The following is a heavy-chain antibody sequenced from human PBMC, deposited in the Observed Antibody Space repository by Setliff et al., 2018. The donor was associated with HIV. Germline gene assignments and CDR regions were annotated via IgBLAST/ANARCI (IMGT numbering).Heavy chain of an antibody. J-gene: IGHJ4*02. CDR1: GYSFTSYT. CDR3: ARGRGLYSSGYYIDY. D-gene: IGHD6-19*01. V-gene: IGHV1-3*01. Sequence: ASVKVSCKTSGYSFTSYTMHWLRQAPGQRPEWMGWINVVTVNTKYSLKLQGRVTITRDTSATAVYMELRSLRSEDTAVYYCARGRGLYSSGYYIDYWGQGTLVTVPQ. CDR2: INVVTVNT.